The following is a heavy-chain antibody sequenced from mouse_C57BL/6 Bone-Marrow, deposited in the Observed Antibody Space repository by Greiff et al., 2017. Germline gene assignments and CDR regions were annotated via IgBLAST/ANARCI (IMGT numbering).Heavy chain of an antibody. Sequence: QVQLKESGAELARPGASVKLSCKASGYTFTSYGISWVKQRTGQGLEWIGEIYPRSGNTYYNEKFKGKATLTADKSYSTAYMELRSLTSEDSAVYFCARFLIITTVVATDYWGQGTTLTVSS. CDR1: GYTFTSYG. J-gene: IGHJ2*01. CDR3: ARFLIITTVVATDY. CDR2: IYPRSGNT. V-gene: IGHV1-81*01. D-gene: IGHD1-1*01.